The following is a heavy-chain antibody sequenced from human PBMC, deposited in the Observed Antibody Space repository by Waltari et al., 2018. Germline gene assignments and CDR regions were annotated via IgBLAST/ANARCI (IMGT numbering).Heavy chain of an antibody. CDR1: GGTFSSYA. CDR2: IIPILGIA. D-gene: IGHD5-12*01. Sequence: QVQLVQSGAEVKKPGSSVKVSCKASGGTFSSYAISWVRQAPGQGLEWMGGIIPILGIANYAQKCQGRVTITADKSTSTAYMELSSLRSEDTAVYYCARCKIVATIGGYYYYYMDVWGKGTTVTVSS. V-gene: IGHV1-69*10. J-gene: IGHJ6*03. CDR3: ARCKIVATIGGYYYYYMDV.